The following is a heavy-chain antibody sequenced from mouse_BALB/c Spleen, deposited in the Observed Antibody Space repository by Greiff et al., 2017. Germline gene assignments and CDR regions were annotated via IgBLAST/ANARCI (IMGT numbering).Heavy chain of an antibody. V-gene: IGHV5-12-1*01. Sequence: EVKLEESGGGLVKPGGSLKLSCAASGFAFSSYDMSWVRQTPEKRLEWVAYISSGGGSTYYPDTVKGRFTISRDNAKNTLYLQMSSLKSEDTAMYYCARHLLDYFDYWGQGTTLTVSS. CDR1: GFAFSSYD. D-gene: IGHD2-1*01. CDR2: ISSGGGST. J-gene: IGHJ2*01. CDR3: ARHLLDYFDY.